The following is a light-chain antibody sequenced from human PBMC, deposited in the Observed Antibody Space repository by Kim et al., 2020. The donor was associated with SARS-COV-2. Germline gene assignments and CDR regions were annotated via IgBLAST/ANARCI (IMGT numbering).Light chain of an antibody. Sequence: GKTVPISCTRSSGSIASNYVQWYQQRPGSAPTTVICDDNQKPSEVPDRFSGSIDNSSNSASLTISGLKAEDEAGYYCQSYDSSNEVFGGGTQLTVL. V-gene: IGLV6-57*03. J-gene: IGLJ3*02. CDR3: QSYDSSNEV. CDR1: SGSIASNY. CDR2: DDN.